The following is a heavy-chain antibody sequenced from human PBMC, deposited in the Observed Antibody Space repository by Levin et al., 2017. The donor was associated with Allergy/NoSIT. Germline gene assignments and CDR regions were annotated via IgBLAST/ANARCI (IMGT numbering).Heavy chain of an antibody. Sequence: SETLSLTCTVFGASISGYSWSWIRQPPGKGLEWLGYINDRGSTNYNPSLKSRVTMSADTSKNQFSLRLTSVSAADTAVYYCARDRRYYDLLTTNYVPYYFDTWGQGTLVTVSS. J-gene: IGHJ4*02. D-gene: IGHD3-9*01. CDR1: GASISGYS. V-gene: IGHV4-59*01. CDR2: INDRGST. CDR3: ARDRRYYDLLTTNYVPYYFDT.